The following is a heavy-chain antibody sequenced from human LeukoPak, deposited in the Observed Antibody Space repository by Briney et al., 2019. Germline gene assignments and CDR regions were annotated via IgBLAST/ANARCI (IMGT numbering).Heavy chain of an antibody. Sequence: SETLSLTCAVYGGSFSGYYWSWIRQPPGKGLEWIGEINHSGSTNYNPSLKSRVTISVDTSKNQFSLKLSSVTAADTAVYYCARHRRFSYYGSGSYYRGLFDYWGQGTLVTISS. CDR1: GGSFSGYY. CDR2: INHSGST. D-gene: IGHD3-10*01. J-gene: IGHJ4*02. V-gene: IGHV4-34*01. CDR3: ARHRRFSYYGSGSYYRGLFDY.